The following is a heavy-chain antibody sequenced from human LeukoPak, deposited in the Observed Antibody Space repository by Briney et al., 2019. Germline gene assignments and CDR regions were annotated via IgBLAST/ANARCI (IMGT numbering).Heavy chain of an antibody. D-gene: IGHD5-12*01. Sequence: GGSLRLSCAASGFTFSSYAMSWVRQAPGKGLEWVSAISGSGGSTYYADSVKGRFTISRDNSKNTLYLQMNSLRAEDTAVYYCAKHEGYSGYETDLDYWGQGTLVTVSS. J-gene: IGHJ4*02. CDR3: AKHEGYSGYETDLDY. CDR1: GFTFSSYA. V-gene: IGHV3-23*01. CDR2: ISGSGGST.